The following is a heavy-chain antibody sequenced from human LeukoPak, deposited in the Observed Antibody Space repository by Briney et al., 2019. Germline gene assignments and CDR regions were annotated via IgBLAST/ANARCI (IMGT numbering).Heavy chain of an antibody. CDR3: ARVPDCCNIGWYLY. D-gene: IGHD6-19*01. CDR2: INPDSGGT. CDR1: GYTFTDYY. Sequence: GASVKVSCKASGYTFTDYYIHWVRQAPGQGLEWMGWINPDSGGTNYAQNFQGRVTMTRDTSITTAYMELTRLRSDDTAVYSCARVPDCCNIGWYLYWGQGTLVTVSS. J-gene: IGHJ1*01. V-gene: IGHV1-2*02.